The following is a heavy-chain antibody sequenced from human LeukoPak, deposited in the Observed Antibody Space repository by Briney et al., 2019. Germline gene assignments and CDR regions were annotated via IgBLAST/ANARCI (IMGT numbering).Heavy chain of an antibody. V-gene: IGHV4-39*07. Sequence: PSETLSLTCTVSGGSISGTNYYWGWIRQPPGKGLEWIGSVYYSGSAYYNPSLKSRVTISVNASENQFSLKLSSVTAADTAVYYCARTTETDTSSWYYWGQGTLVTVSS. CDR3: ARTTETDTSSWYY. CDR1: GGSISGTNYY. D-gene: IGHD6-13*01. CDR2: VYYSGSA. J-gene: IGHJ4*02.